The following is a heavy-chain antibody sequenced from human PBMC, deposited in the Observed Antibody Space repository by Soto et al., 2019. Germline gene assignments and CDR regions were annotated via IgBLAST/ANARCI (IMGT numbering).Heavy chain of an antibody. CDR2: ISGSGGRT. V-gene: IGHV3-23*01. CDR1: GFTFSSYA. J-gene: IGHJ6*02. CDR3: ATPLPAVGELWIYGMAV. Sequence: EVQLLESGGGLVQPGGSLRLSCAASGFTFSSYAMSWVRQAPGKGLAWVSAISGSGGRTYYADSVKGRFTISGDISKPSLYLHRNSRSDEDTAVYYCATPLPAVGELWIYGMAVWGQGTTVTVSS. D-gene: IGHD3-10*01.